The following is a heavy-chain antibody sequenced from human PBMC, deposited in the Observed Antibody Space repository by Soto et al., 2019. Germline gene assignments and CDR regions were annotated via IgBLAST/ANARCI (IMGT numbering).Heavy chain of an antibody. CDR3: TAFRYSYGNSANYLWDF. Sequence: EVQLVESGGGLVKPGGSLRLSCAASGFTFSDAWMNWVRQAPGKGLEWVGRIKSKTDGGTTDYASPVKGRFTIPRDDSKNTLYLQMNSLKTEDTAVYFCTAFRYSYGNSANYLWDFWGQGTLVTVSS. CDR1: GFTFSDAW. J-gene: IGHJ4*02. CDR2: IKSKTDGGTT. V-gene: IGHV3-15*07. D-gene: IGHD3-22*01.